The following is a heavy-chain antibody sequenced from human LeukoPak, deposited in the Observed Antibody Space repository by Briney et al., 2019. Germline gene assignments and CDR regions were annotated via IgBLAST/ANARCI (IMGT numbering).Heavy chain of an antibody. J-gene: IGHJ4*02. D-gene: IGHD2-8*01. Sequence: SETLSLTCTVSGDSIFSTTYYWGWIRQPPGKGLEWIGSIFHSGSTYYNPSLRSRVTISVDTSKNQLSLRLRSVTAADTAVYYCARLYEGKRPPDYWGRGTLVTVSS. CDR3: ARLYEGKRPPDY. V-gene: IGHV4-39*01. CDR1: GDSIFSTTYY. CDR2: IFHSGST.